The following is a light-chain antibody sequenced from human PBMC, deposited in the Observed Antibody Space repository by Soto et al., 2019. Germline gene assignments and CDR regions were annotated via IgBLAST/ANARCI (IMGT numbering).Light chain of an antibody. CDR3: AAWDDSLSGLV. CDR1: SSNIGNNY. Sequence: QSVLTQPPSVSAAPGQKVTISCSGSSSNIGNNYVSWYQQLPGTAPKLLIYSDNQRPSGVPDRFSGSKSGTSASLAISGLRSDDEADYYCAAWDDSLSGLVFGGGTKLTVL. CDR2: SDN. V-gene: IGLV1-47*02. J-gene: IGLJ2*01.